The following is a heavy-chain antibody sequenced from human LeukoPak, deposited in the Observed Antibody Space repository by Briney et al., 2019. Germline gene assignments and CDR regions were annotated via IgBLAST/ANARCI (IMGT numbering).Heavy chain of an antibody. D-gene: IGHD1-26*01. V-gene: IGHV1-2*02. CDR2: INPNSGGT. J-gene: IGHJ6*03. Sequence: ASVTVSCKASGYTFTGYYMHWVRQAPGQGLEWMGWINPNSGGTNYAQKFQGRVTMTRDTSISTAYMELSRLRSDDTAVYYCARGIVGPVAYYYMDVWGKGTTVTVSS. CDR3: ARGIVGPVAYYYMDV. CDR1: GYTFTGYY.